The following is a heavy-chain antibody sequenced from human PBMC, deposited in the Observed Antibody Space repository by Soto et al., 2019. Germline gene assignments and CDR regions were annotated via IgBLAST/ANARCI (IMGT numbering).Heavy chain of an antibody. J-gene: IGHJ5*02. CDR2: IIPILGIA. Sequence: ASVKVSCKASGGTFSSYTISWVRQAPGQGLEWIGRIIPILGIANYAQKFQGRVTITADKSTSTAYMELSSLRSEDTAVYYCARTLFGWGIWFDPWGQGTLVTVSS. V-gene: IGHV1-69*02. CDR1: GGTFSSYT. D-gene: IGHD3-10*02. CDR3: ARTLFGWGIWFDP.